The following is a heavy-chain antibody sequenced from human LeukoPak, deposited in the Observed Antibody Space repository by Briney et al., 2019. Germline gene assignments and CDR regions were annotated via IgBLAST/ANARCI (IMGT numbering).Heavy chain of an antibody. J-gene: IGHJ6*02. CDR2: ISGSGGST. CDR3: AKIAEAPLYYYGMDV. Sequence: GGSLRLSCAAYGFIFSSYAMSWDRQAPGKGLEWVSAISGSGGSTYYADSVKGRFTISRDNSKNTLYLQMNSLRAEDTAVYYCAKIAEAPLYYYGMDVWGQGTTVTVSS. V-gene: IGHV3-23*01. CDR1: GFIFSSYA.